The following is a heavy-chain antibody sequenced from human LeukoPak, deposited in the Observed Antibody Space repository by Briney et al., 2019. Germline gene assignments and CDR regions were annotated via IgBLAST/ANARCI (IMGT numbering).Heavy chain of an antibody. D-gene: IGHD4-23*01. CDR1: GYTFTSYD. CDR3: ARSGYGGNSFDY. V-gene: IGHV1-8*01. Sequence: ASVKVSCKASGYTFTSYDINWVRQATGQGLEWMGWMNPNSGNTGYAQKFQGRVTMTRNTSIGTAYMELSSLRSEDTAVYYCARSGYGGNSFDYWGQGTLVTVSS. CDR2: MNPNSGNT. J-gene: IGHJ4*02.